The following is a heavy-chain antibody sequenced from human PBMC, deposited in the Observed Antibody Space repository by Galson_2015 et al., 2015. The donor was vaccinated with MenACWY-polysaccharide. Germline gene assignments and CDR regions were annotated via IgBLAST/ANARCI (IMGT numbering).Heavy chain of an antibody. D-gene: IGHD3-10*01. Sequence: LRISCAASGFSFSNFWMSWVRQAPGKELEWVASIKQDGSEKYLVDSVKGRFTISRDNAENSLFLQMNSLRAEDTAVYYCARERWVRGVLFDQWGQGTLVTVSS. CDR2: IKQDGSEK. CDR3: ARERWVRGVLFDQ. V-gene: IGHV3-7*01. J-gene: IGHJ4*02. CDR1: GFSFSNFW.